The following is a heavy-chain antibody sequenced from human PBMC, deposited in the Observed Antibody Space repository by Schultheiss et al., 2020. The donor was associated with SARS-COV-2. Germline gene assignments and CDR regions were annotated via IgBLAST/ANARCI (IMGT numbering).Heavy chain of an antibody. CDR1: GYILTQYA. D-gene: IGHD2-2*02. CDR2: INPSGGST. J-gene: IGHJ6*02. V-gene: IGHV1-46*01. CDR3: ARDIVVVPAAIPRYYYYGMDV. Sequence: ASVKVSCKASGYILTQYAMHWVRQAPGQGLEWMGIINPSGGSTSYAQKFQGRVTMTRDTSTSTVYMELSSLRSDDTAVYYCARDIVVVPAAIPRYYYYGMDVWGQGTTVTVSS.